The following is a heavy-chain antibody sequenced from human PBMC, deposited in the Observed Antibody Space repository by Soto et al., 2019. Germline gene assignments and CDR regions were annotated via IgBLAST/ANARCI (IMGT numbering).Heavy chain of an antibody. V-gene: IGHV1-69*06. CDR2: IIPIFGTA. Sequence: AVKVSCKASGGTFSSYAISWVRQAPGQGLEWMGGIIPIFGTANYAQKFQGRVTITADKSTSTAYMELSSLRSEDTAVYYCARGIELETPFDYWGQGTLVTSPQ. CDR3: ARGIELETPFDY. D-gene: IGHD1-1*01. CDR1: GGTFSSYA. J-gene: IGHJ4*02.